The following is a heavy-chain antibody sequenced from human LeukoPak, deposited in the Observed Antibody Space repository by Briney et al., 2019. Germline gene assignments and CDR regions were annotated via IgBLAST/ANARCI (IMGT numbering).Heavy chain of an antibody. CDR3: ARGFRDSSGRKPDY. Sequence: ASVKVSCKASGYSFTSNYIHWVRQAPGQGLEWMGMIYPRDGSTSYAQKFQGRVTVTRDTSTSTVHMELSGLRSEDMAVYYCARGFRDSSGRKPDYWGQGTLVTVSP. V-gene: IGHV1-46*01. CDR1: GYSFTSNY. CDR2: IYPRDGST. J-gene: IGHJ4*02. D-gene: IGHD3-22*01.